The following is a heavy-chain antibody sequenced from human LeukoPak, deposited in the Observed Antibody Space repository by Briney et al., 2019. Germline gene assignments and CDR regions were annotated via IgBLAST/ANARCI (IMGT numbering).Heavy chain of an antibody. CDR1: GFTFSGYW. CDR3: ARDGSGSYYAY. J-gene: IGHJ4*02. D-gene: IGHD1-26*01. CDR2: IKQDGSEK. V-gene: IGHV3-7*01. Sequence: GGSLRLSCAASGFTFSGYWMSWDRQAPGKGLEWVANIKQDGSEKNYVDSVKGRFTISRDNAKNSLYLQMNSLRAEDTAVYYCARDGSGSYYAYWGQGTLVTVSS.